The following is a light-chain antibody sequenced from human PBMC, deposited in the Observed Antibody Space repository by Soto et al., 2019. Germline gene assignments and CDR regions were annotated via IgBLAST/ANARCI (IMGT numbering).Light chain of an antibody. CDR3: QQYNVWSLS. Sequence: EIVMTQSPVTLSVSPGYRATLSCRASQSVNSNLAWYQQKPGQTPKLLIYVASTRATGIPARFIGSVSGTEFTLTLSSLQSEDFAVYYRQQYNVWSLSFGGGTKVEFK. J-gene: IGKJ4*01. CDR1: QSVNSN. CDR2: VAS. V-gene: IGKV3-15*01.